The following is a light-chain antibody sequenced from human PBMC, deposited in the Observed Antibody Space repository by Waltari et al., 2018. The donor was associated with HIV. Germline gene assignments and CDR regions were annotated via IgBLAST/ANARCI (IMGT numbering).Light chain of an antibody. Sequence: AIQLTQSPSSLSASVGDRVTITCRASQGISSALAWYQQTPGKAPKLLIYDASTLESGVPSRFRGSGSGTDFTLTISSLQPEDFATYYCQQFNNYPLTFGPGTKVDIK. CDR2: DAS. J-gene: IGKJ3*01. CDR3: QQFNNYPLT. V-gene: IGKV1D-13*01. CDR1: QGISSA.